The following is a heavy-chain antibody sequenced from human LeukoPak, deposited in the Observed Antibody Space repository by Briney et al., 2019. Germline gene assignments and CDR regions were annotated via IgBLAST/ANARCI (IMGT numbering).Heavy chain of an antibody. Sequence: DSVKVSCKASGYTFTSYYMHWVRQAPGQGLEWMGIINPSGGSTSYAQKFQGRVTMTRDTSTSTVYMELSSLRSEDTAVYYCARRRQKYYYDSSGFDYWGQGTLVTVSS. CDR2: INPSGGST. V-gene: IGHV1-46*01. CDR1: GYTFTSYY. J-gene: IGHJ4*02. D-gene: IGHD3-22*01. CDR3: ARRRQKYYYDSSGFDY.